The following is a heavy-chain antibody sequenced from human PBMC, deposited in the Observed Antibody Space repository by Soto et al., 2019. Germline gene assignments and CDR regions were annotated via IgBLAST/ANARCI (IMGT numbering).Heavy chain of an antibody. J-gene: IGHJ5*02. D-gene: IGHD3-10*01. CDR3: ARGDYGQYDAYNWFDP. CDR1: GGSFNNYC. CDR2: VCPGGRT. V-gene: IGHV4-34*02. Sequence: QVRLQQWGAGLVRPSETLSLTCAVYGGSFNNYCWSWIRQPPGKGLEWIGEVCPGGRTNYSPTLKREVRFAVEGSKNQFSLRLTSVTVADTAVYYCARGDYGQYDAYNWFDPWGQGNLVIVAS.